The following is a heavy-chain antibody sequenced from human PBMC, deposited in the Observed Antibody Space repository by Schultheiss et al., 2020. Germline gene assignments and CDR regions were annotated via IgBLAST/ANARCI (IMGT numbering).Heavy chain of an antibody. J-gene: IGHJ5*02. Sequence: SETLSLTCTVSGAPISSYYWSWIRQPPGKGLSWIGYVYYSAITNYTSYSPSLRGRVTISVDTSKSQFSLNLRSVTAADTAVYYCAGSDYDDNWFDPWGQGTLVNVSS. CDR1: GAPISSYY. D-gene: IGHD5-12*01. CDR3: AGSDYDDNWFDP. V-gene: IGHV4-59*01. CDR2: VYYSAIT.